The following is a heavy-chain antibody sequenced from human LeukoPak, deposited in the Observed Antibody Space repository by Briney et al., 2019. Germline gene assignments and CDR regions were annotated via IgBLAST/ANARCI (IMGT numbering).Heavy chain of an antibody. D-gene: IGHD2-15*01. CDR2: ISGSGGST. CDR3: AKVQDNYYYYGMDV. Sequence: GGSLRLSCAASGFTFSSYTMSWVRQAPGKGLEWVSAISGSGGSTYYADSVKGRFTISRDNSKNTLYLQMNSLRAEDTAVYYCAKVQDNYYYYGMDVWGQGTTVTVSS. CDR1: GFTFSSYT. V-gene: IGHV3-23*01. J-gene: IGHJ6*02.